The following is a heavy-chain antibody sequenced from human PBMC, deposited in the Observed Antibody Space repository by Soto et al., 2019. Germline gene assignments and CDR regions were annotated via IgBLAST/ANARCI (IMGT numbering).Heavy chain of an antibody. J-gene: IGHJ4*02. V-gene: IGHV3-23*01. D-gene: IGHD6-13*01. CDR1: GFTFSNYA. Sequence: EVQLLESGGGLVQPGESLRLSCAASGFTFSNYAMSWVRQAPGKGLEWVSGISVSGGGTYYADSVKGRFTISRDNSKSTLYMQMNSLRADDTAVYYCAHGVRSSSSPRTQFHYWGQGTLVTVSS. CDR2: ISVSGGGT. CDR3: AHGVRSSSSPRTQFHY.